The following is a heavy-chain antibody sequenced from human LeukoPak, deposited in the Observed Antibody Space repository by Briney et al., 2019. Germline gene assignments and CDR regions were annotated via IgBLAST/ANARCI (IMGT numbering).Heavy chain of an antibody. V-gene: IGHV3-74*01. D-gene: IGHD3-9*01. CDR3: ARVGALRYFD. Sequence: GGSLRLSCAASGFTFSNYWMHWVRPAPGKGLVWVSRINSDGSISNYADSVKGRFTISRDNAKNTLYLQMNSLRAEDTAVYYCARVGALRYFDWGQGTLVTVSS. CDR2: INSDGSIS. J-gene: IGHJ4*02. CDR1: GFTFSNYW.